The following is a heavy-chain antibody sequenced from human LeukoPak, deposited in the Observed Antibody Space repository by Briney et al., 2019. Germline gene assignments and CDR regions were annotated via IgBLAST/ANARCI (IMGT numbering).Heavy chain of an antibody. CDR1: GGTFSSYA. Sequence: SVKVSCKASGGTFSSYAISWVRRAPGQGLEWMGGIIPIFGTANYAQKFQGRVTITADKSTSTAYMELSSLRSEDTAVYYCARYPGWELFNFDYWGQGTLVTVSS. CDR2: IIPIFGTA. J-gene: IGHJ4*02. V-gene: IGHV1-69*06. D-gene: IGHD1-26*01. CDR3: ARYPGWELFNFDY.